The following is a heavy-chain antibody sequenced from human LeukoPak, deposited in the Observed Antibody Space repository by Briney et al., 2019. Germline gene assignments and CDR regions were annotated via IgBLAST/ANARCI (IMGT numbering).Heavy chain of an antibody. Sequence: GGSLRLSCAGSGFTFSNYWIHWVRQVPGKGLVWVSRITEHGTITDYADSVRGRFTISRDNAKNTLYLQMNSLRVDDTAVYYCARDLSGGHDYWGQGTLVTVSS. V-gene: IGHV3-74*01. CDR3: ARDLSGGHDY. D-gene: IGHD2-15*01. J-gene: IGHJ4*02. CDR2: ITEHGTIT. CDR1: GFTFSNYW.